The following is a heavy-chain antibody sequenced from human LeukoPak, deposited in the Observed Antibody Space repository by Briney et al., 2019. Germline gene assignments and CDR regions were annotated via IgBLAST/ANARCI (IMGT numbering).Heavy chain of an antibody. CDR2: IYYSGST. CDR1: GGSISSSSYY. J-gene: IGHJ4*02. Sequence: SETLSLTCTVSGGSISSSSYYWGWIRQPPGKGLEWIGSIYYSGSTYYNPSLKSRVTISVDTSKNQFSLKLSSVTAADTAVYCCASFSVEGATKAGYWGQGTLVTVSS. V-gene: IGHV4-39*07. CDR3: ASFSVEGATKAGY. D-gene: IGHD1-26*01.